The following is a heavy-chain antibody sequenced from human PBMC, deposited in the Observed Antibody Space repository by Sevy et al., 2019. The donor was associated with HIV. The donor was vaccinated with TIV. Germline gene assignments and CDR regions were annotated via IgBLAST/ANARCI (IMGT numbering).Heavy chain of an antibody. CDR1: GFTFSDHG. J-gene: IGHJ4*02. V-gene: IGHV3-30*18. D-gene: IGHD4-17*01. CDR2: ISYDGNNR. Sequence: GGSLRLSCAASGFTFSDHGMHWVRQAPGKGLDWVAAISYDGNNRYYADSVKGRFTISRDNSKNTLYLQMDSVRPEDTAVYYCAKEDYGGNLPNYFASWGQGTQVTVSS. CDR3: AKEDYGGNLPNYFAS.